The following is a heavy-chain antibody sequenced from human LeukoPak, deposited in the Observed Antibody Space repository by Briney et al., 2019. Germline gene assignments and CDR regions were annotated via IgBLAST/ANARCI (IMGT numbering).Heavy chain of an antibody. D-gene: IGHD3-9*01. CDR1: GFTFSSYG. CDR2: IWYDGSNK. J-gene: IGHJ4*02. Sequence: PGRSLRLSCAASGFTFSSYGMHWVRQAPGKGLEWVAVIWYDGSNKYYADSVKGRFTISRDNSKNTLYLQMNSLRAEDTAVYYCARAQPEYYDILTGYYIPPIDYWGQGTLVTVSS. CDR3: ARAQPEYYDILTGYYIPPIDY. V-gene: IGHV3-33*01.